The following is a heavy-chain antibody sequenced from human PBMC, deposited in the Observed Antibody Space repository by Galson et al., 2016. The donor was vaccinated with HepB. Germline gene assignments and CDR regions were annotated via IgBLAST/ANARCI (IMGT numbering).Heavy chain of an antibody. CDR2: ISSATI. CDR3: AREPRYFGGRIDY. V-gene: IGHV3-48*02. J-gene: IGHJ4*02. CDR1: GFTFSDYA. Sequence: SLRLSCAASGFTFSDYAMNWVRQAPGKGLEWISYISSATINYADSVKGRFTISRDTAKNSLYLQMNSLRDEDTAVYYCAREPRYFGGRIDYWGQGTLVTVSS. D-gene: IGHD3-9*01.